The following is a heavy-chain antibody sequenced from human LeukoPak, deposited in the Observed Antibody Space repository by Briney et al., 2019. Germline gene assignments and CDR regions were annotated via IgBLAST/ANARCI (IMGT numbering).Heavy chain of an antibody. Sequence: GGSMRLSCAASGFTFSKNAMSWVRQAPGKGLEWVSAFGGTDGRTYYADSVKGRFTISRDNSKNTLYLQMNSLRADDTAVYYGAKDVLNWEFDYWGQGTLVTVSS. D-gene: IGHD7-27*01. J-gene: IGHJ4*02. CDR1: GFTFSKNA. V-gene: IGHV3-23*01. CDR3: AKDVLNWEFDY. CDR2: FGGTDGRT.